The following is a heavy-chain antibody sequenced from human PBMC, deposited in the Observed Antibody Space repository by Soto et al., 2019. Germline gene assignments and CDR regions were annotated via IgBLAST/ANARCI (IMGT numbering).Heavy chain of an antibody. J-gene: IGHJ4*02. CDR3: ASRVVDAGYFDY. CDR2: IHYSGST. CDR1: GGSISSGDYY. Sequence: KPSETLSLTCTVSGGSISSGDYYWSWIRQTPGKGLEWIGYIHYSGSTYYNPSLRSRVTISVDTSKNQFSLKLSSVTAADTAVFYCASRVVDAGYFDYWGQGALVTVSS. V-gene: IGHV4-30-4*01. D-gene: IGHD2-15*01.